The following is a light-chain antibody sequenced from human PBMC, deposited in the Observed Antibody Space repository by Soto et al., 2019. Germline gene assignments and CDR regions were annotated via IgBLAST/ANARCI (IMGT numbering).Light chain of an antibody. V-gene: IGKV1-39*01. Sequence: DIQMTQSRSSLSASVGDRVTITCRASQSISSYLNWYQQKPGKAPKFLIYAASSLQSGVPSRFRGSGSGTDFTLTISSLQPEDFATYYCQQSYSTPRTFGQGTKVEIK. CDR3: QQSYSTPRT. CDR2: AAS. J-gene: IGKJ1*01. CDR1: QSISSY.